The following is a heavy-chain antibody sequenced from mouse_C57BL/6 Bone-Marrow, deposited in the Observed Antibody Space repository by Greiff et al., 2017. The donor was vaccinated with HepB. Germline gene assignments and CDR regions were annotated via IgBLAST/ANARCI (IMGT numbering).Heavy chain of an antibody. J-gene: IGHJ1*03. V-gene: IGHV5-12*01. CDR2: ISNGGGST. CDR1: GFTFSDYY. Sequence: DVMLVESGGGLVQPGGSLKLSCAASGFTFSDYYMYWVRQTPEKRLEWVAYISNGGGSTYYPDTVKGRFTISRDNAKNTLYLQMSRLKSEDTAMYYCARRVYYKWYFDVWGTGTTVTVSS. D-gene: IGHD2-1*01. CDR3: ARRVYYKWYFDV.